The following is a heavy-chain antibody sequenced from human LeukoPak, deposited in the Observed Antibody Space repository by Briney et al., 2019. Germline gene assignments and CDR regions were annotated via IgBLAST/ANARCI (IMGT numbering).Heavy chain of an antibody. V-gene: IGHV3-23*01. Sequence: PGGSLRLSCAASGFTFSSYAMSWVRQAPGKGLEWVSAISGSGGSTYYADSVKGRFTISRDNSKNTLYLQMNSLRAEDTAVYYCARDRIAVAGSSEDYWGQGTLVTVSS. J-gene: IGHJ4*02. D-gene: IGHD6-19*01. CDR3: ARDRIAVAGSSEDY. CDR1: GFTFSSYA. CDR2: ISGSGGST.